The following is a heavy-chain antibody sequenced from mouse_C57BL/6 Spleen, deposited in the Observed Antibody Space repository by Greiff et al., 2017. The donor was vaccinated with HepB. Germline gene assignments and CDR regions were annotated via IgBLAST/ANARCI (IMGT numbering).Heavy chain of an antibody. CDR2: IWSGGST. Sequence: QVQLKESGPGLVQPSQSLSITCTVSGFSLTSYGVHWVRQSPGKGLEWLGVIWSGGSTDDNAAFISRLSTSKDNSKSQVFFKMNSLQADDTAIYYCAKGANYGSSYVRVYFDYWGQGTTLTVSS. J-gene: IGHJ2*01. V-gene: IGHV2-2*01. CDR3: AKGANYGSSYVRVYFDY. D-gene: IGHD1-1*01. CDR1: GFSLTSYG.